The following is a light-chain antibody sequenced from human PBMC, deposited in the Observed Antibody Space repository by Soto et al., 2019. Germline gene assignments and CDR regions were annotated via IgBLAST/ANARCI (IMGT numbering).Light chain of an antibody. CDR3: SSYTRSSTLV. CDR1: SSDVGGYNY. CDR2: EVS. Sequence: QSALTQPASVSGSPGQSSTISCTGTSSDVGGYNYVSWYQQHPGKAPKLMISEVSNRPSGVSNLFSGSQSGNTASLTISGLQAEDEADDYCSSYTRSSTLVVGTGTKVTV. V-gene: IGLV2-14*01. J-gene: IGLJ1*01.